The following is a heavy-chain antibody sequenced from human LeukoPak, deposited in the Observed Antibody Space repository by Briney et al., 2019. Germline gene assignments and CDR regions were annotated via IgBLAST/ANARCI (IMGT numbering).Heavy chain of an antibody. CDR3: ARVVLGTGYQLLFPFDY. CDR2: ISYDGSNK. J-gene: IGHJ4*02. D-gene: IGHD2-2*01. V-gene: IGHV3-30*03. CDR1: GFTFSSYG. Sequence: GRSLRLSCAASGFTFSSYGMHWVRQAPGKGLEWVAVISYDGSNKYYADSVKGRFTISRDNSKHTLYLQMNSLRAEDTAVYYCARVVLGTGYQLLFPFDYWGQGTLVTVSS.